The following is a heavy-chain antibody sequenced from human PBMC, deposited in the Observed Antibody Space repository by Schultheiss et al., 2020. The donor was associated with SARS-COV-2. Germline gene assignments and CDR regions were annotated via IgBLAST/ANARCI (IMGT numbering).Heavy chain of an antibody. J-gene: IGHJ4*02. Sequence: SETLSLTCTVSGGSISGYYWNWIRQPPGEGLEWIGEINHGGSTNYNPSLKSRVTISVDKSKNQFSLKLSSVTAADTAVYYCARSNGVAAAGLGGAYWGQGTLVTVSS. D-gene: IGHD6-13*01. CDR3: ARSNGVAAAGLGGAY. CDR2: INHGGST. CDR1: GGSISGYY. V-gene: IGHV4-34*01.